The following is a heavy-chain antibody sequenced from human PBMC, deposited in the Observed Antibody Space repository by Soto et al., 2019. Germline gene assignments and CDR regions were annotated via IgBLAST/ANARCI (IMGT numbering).Heavy chain of an antibody. J-gene: IGHJ4*02. D-gene: IGHD3-3*01. V-gene: IGHV3-74*01. Sequence: PGGSLRLSCAASGFTFSSYWMHWVRQAPGKGLVWVSRINSDGSSTSYADSVKGRFTISRDNAKNTLYLQMNSLRAEDTAVYYCAALRSVFLEYKDWGQGTLVTVSS. CDR2: INSDGSST. CDR3: AALRSVFLEYKD. CDR1: GFTFSSYW.